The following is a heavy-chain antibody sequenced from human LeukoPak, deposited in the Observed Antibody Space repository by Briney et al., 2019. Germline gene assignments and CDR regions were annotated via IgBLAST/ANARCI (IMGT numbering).Heavy chain of an antibody. J-gene: IGHJ4*02. CDR3: AGHILTGTYHFDY. Sequence: KSSETLSLTCAVYGGSFSGYYWSWIRQPPGKGLEWIGEINHSGSTNYNPSLKSRVTISVDTSKNQFSLKLSSVTAADTAVYYCAGHILTGTYHFDYWGQGTLVTVSS. D-gene: IGHD3-9*01. CDR1: GGSFSGYY. CDR2: INHSGST. V-gene: IGHV4-34*01.